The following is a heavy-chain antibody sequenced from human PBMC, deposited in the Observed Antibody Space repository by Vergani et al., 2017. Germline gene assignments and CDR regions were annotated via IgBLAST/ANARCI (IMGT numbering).Heavy chain of an antibody. CDR1: GGSFSGYY. CDR2: INPSGRT. Sequence: QVQLQQWGAGLLKPSEPLSLTGAAYGGSFSGYYWTWIRQPPGEGLGWMGEINPSGRTNYNPSLKRRVTISVDTSKNQFSRELSAVTAADTAVYYCASGGLWYGEEREGYWGQGTLVTVSS. J-gene: IGHJ4*02. CDR3: ASGGLWYGEEREGY. V-gene: IGHV4-34*01. D-gene: IGHD3-10*01.